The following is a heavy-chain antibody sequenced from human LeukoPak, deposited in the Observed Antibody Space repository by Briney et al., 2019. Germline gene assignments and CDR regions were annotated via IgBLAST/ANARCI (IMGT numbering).Heavy chain of an antibody. CDR2: MSPDGNKK. D-gene: IGHD1-26*01. CDR1: GFTFSDYN. V-gene: IGHV3-30*14. CDR3: ARVGDVGPFDY. Sequence: GRSLRLSCAASGFTFSDYNMHWVRQAPGKGLDWVALMSPDGNKKYYADSVKGRFTISRDNSKNTLYLQMGSLRAEDMAVYYCARVGDVGPFDYWGQGTLVTVSS. J-gene: IGHJ4*02.